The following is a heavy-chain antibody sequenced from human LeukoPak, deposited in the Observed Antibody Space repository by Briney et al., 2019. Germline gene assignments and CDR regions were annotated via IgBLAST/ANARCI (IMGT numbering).Heavy chain of an antibody. J-gene: IGHJ4*02. V-gene: IGHV1-2*02. CDR3: ARGGGTVTASGGY. D-gene: IGHD2-21*02. Sequence: ASVKVSCKTSGYTFSDYYIHWIRQAPGQGLEWVGWINPNSGDTDYARKFQGRVTVTRDTSISTAYMELGRLRSDDTAVYYCARGGGTVTASGGYWGQGTLVTVSS. CDR1: GYTFSDYY. CDR2: INPNSGDT.